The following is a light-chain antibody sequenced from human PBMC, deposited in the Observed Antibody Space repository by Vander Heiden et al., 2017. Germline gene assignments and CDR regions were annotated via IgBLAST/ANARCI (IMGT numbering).Light chain of an antibody. CDR2: AAS. Sequence: AIRMTQSPSSFSASTGDRVTITCRASQGISSYLAWYQQKPGKAPKLLICAASTLQSGVPSRFSGSGSGTDFTLTISCLQSEDFATYYCQQYYSYPLAFGQGTKVEIK. J-gene: IGKJ1*01. CDR3: QQYYSYPLA. V-gene: IGKV1-8*01. CDR1: QGISSY.